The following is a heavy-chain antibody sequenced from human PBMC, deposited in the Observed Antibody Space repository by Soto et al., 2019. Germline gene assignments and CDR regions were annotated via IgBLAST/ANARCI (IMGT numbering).Heavy chain of an antibody. Sequence: GGSLRLSCAASGFTFSSYSMNWVRQAPGKGLERVSSISSSSSYIYYADSVKGRFTISRDNAKNSLYLQMNSLRAEDTAVYYCASSVEEWLLPYNWFDPWGQGTLVTVSS. CDR1: GFTFSSYS. V-gene: IGHV3-21*01. D-gene: IGHD3-3*01. J-gene: IGHJ5*02. CDR3: ASSVEEWLLPYNWFDP. CDR2: ISSSSSYI.